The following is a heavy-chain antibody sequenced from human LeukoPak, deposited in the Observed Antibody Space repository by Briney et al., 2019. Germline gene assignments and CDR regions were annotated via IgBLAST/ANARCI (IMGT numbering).Heavy chain of an antibody. CDR3: AKDRSPTGSYYGMDV. Sequence: PGGSLRLSCAASGFTFSSHWMSWVRQAPGKGLEWVAYIKQDASDKYYVDSMKGRFTISRDNAKNSLYLQMNSLRPEDTAVYYCAKDRSPTGSYYGMDVWGQGTTVIVSS. D-gene: IGHD1-1*01. CDR1: GFTFSSHW. V-gene: IGHV3-7*04. J-gene: IGHJ6*02. CDR2: IKQDASDK.